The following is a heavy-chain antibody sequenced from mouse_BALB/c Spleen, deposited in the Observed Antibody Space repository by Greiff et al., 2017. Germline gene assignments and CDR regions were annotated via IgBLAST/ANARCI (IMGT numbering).Heavy chain of an antibody. Sequence: EVMLVESGAELVKPGASVKLSCTASGFNIKDTYMHWVKQRPEQGLEWIGRIDPANGNTKYDPKFQGKATITADTSSNTAYLQLSSLTSEDTAVYYCAREGDYGYLDYWGQGTTLTVSS. J-gene: IGHJ2*01. CDR2: IDPANGNT. CDR1: GFNIKDTY. V-gene: IGHV14-3*02. CDR3: AREGDYGYLDY. D-gene: IGHD1-1*01.